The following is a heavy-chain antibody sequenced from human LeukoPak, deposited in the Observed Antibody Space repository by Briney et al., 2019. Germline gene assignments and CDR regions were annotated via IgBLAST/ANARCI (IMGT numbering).Heavy chain of an antibody. Sequence: SETLSLTGTVSGGSISSGGYYWSWIRQHPGKGLEWIGYIYYSGSTYYNPSLKSRVTISVDTSKNQFSLKLSSVTAADTAVYSCAGEQWPIREYWGPGTLVTVSS. CDR1: GGSISSGGYY. J-gene: IGHJ4*02. CDR3: AGEQWPIREY. D-gene: IGHD6-19*01. CDR2: IYYSGST. V-gene: IGHV4-31*03.